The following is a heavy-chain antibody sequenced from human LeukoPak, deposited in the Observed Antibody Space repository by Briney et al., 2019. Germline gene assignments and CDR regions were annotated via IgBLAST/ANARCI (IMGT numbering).Heavy chain of an antibody. CDR1: GFTFSSYA. CDR3: ARGNPAGPTGTFYD. CDR2: ISYDGSNK. Sequence: PGRSLRLSCAASGFTFSSYAMHWVRQAPGKGLEWLAVISYDGSNKYYTDSVKGRFTISRGNSKNTLYLQMNSLRTDDTAVYYCARGNPAGPTGTFYDWGQGTLVTVSS. J-gene: IGHJ4*02. V-gene: IGHV3-30*04. D-gene: IGHD1-1*01.